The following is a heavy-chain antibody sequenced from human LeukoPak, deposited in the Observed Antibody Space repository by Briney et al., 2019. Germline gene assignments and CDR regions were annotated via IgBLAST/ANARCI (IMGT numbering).Heavy chain of an antibody. V-gene: IGHV3-23*01. CDR3: AKGRVRGVTTPSFDY. CDR1: GFTFSSYA. D-gene: IGHD3-10*01. Sequence: GGSLRLSCAASGFTFSSYAMSWVRQAPGKGLEWVSAISGSGGSTYYADSMKGRFTISRDNSKNTLYLQMNSLRAEDTAVYYCAKGRVRGVTTPSFDYWGQGTLVTVSS. J-gene: IGHJ4*02. CDR2: ISGSGGST.